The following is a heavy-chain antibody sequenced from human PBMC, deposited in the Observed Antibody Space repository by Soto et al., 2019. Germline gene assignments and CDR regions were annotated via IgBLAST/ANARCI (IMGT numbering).Heavy chain of an antibody. J-gene: IGHJ4*02. CDR3: ARLVTIAVAGPTTSYYFDY. Sequence: PGESLKISCKGSGYSFTSYWIGWVRQMPGKGLEWMGIIYPGDSDTRYSPSFQGQVTISADKSISTAYLQWSSLKASDTAMYYCARLVTIAVAGPTTSYYFDYWGQGTLVTVSS. CDR1: GYSFTSYW. V-gene: IGHV5-51*01. D-gene: IGHD6-19*01. CDR2: IYPGDSDT.